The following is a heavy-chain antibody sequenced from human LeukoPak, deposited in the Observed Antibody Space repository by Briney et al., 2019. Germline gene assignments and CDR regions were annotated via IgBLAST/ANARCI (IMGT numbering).Heavy chain of an antibody. V-gene: IGHV1-18*01. D-gene: IGHD6-13*01. CDR2: ISAYNGNT. J-gene: IGHJ4*02. CDR1: GGTFSSYA. CDR3: ARAHIAAAGTGY. Sequence: GASVKVSCKASGGTFSSYAISWVRQAPGQGLEWLGWISAYNGNTNYAQKLQGRVTMTTDTSTSTAYMELRSLRSDDTAVYYCARAHIAAAGTGYWGQGTLVTVSS.